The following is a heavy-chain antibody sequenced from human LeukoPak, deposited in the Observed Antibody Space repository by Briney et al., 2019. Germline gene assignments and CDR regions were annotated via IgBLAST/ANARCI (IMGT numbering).Heavy chain of an antibody. CDR3: ARLGYCSSTSCLDY. D-gene: IGHD2-2*01. CDR1: GYSISSGYY. V-gene: IGHV4-38-2*01. J-gene: IGHJ4*02. CDR2: IYHSGST. Sequence: PSETLSLTCAVSGYSISSGYYWGWIRQPPGKGLEWIGSIYHSGSTYYNPSPKSRVTISVDTSKNQFSLKLSSVTAADTAVYYCARLGYCSSTSCLDYWGQGTLVTVSS.